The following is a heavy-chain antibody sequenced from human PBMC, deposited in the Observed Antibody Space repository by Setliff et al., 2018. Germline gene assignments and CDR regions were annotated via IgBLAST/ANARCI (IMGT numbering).Heavy chain of an antibody. J-gene: IGHJ3*02. CDR2: IDGEGSVI. CDR1: GFNFDYQA. Sequence: GGSLRLSCTASGFNFDYQAMSWFRQAPGKGLEWVAAIDGEGSVIYYLDSVKGRFTISRDNAKYSLYLQMNSLRVEDTAVYYCARDPTWGAFDIWGHGTMVTVSS. CDR3: ARDPTWGAFDI. D-gene: IGHD7-27*01. V-gene: IGHV3-7*03.